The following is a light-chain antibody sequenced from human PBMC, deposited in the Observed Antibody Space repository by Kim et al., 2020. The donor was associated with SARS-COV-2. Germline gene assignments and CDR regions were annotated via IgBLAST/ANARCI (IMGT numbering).Light chain of an antibody. V-gene: IGKV3-11*01. CDR3: QQRYSWPLT. Sequence: FPPGERPPSPCRASQSVTSDLAWYQQKPGQPPSLLFYDASNRGTAIPARFSGGGSGTDFPLPISSLEPEDFAVYYCQQRYSWPLTFGGGTKV. CDR1: QSVTSD. J-gene: IGKJ4*01. CDR2: DAS.